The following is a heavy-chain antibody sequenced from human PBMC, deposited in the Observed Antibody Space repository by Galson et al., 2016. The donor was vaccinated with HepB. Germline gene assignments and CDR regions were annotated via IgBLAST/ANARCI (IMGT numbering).Heavy chain of an antibody. J-gene: IGHJ4*02. CDR2: ISGSTTYI. CDR3: AKGFGYGGYDWLFDY. V-gene: IGHV3-21*04. CDR1: GFTFGDYT. Sequence: SLRLSCAGSGFTFGDYTINWVRQAPGKGLEWVSSISGSTTYIHYADSLKGRVTISRDNAKNSLYLQMTSLRAEDTAIYYCAKGFGYGGYDWLFDYWGQGTLVTVSS. D-gene: IGHD5-12*01.